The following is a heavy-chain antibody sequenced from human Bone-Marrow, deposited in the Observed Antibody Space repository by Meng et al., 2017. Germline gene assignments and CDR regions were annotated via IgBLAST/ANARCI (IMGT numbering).Heavy chain of an antibody. Sequence: QVQLVQSGAEVKKPGASVKVSCKACGYTFPDYWLHWVRRAPGQGLEWMGRINPKSGDTHYAQRFQGRVTMTGDTSISTAYMELSGLRSDDTAMYYCARDEDISAAGKLFGDYWGQGTLVTVSS. J-gene: IGHJ4*02. CDR1: GYTFPDYW. CDR3: ARDEDISAAGKLFGDY. D-gene: IGHD6-13*01. CDR2: INPKSGDT. V-gene: IGHV1-2*06.